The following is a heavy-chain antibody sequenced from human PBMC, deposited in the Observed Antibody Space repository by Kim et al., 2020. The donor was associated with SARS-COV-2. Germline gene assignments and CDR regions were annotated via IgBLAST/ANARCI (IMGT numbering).Heavy chain of an antibody. J-gene: IGHJ4*02. CDR1: GGSISSYY. V-gene: IGHV4-59*01. CDR2: IYYSGST. CDR3: ARVGYDILTGYYNAYDY. D-gene: IGHD3-9*01. Sequence: SETLSLTCTVSGGSISSYYWSWIRQPPGKGLEWIGYIYYSGSTNYNPSLKSRVTISVDTSKNQFSLKLSSVTAADTAVYYCARVGYDILTGYYNAYDYWGQGTLVTVSS.